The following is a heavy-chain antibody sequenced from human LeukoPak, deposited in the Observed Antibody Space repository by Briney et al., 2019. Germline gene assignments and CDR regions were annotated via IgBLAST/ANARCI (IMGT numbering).Heavy chain of an antibody. J-gene: IGHJ5*02. CDR3: ARESDSSGHSDWFDP. D-gene: IGHD3-22*01. CDR2: INPSGGNT. CDR1: GYTFTSYY. V-gene: IGHV1-46*01. Sequence: ASVKVSCKASGYTFTSYYMHWVRQAPGQGLEWMGIINPSGGNTSYAQKFQGRVTMTRDTSTSTVYMELSSLRSEDTAVYYCARESDSSGHSDWFDPWGQGTLVTVSS.